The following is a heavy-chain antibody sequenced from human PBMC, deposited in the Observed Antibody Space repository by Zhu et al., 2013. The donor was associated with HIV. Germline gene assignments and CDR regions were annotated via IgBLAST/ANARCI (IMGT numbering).Heavy chain of an antibody. Sequence: QVQLVQSGAEVKKPGSSVKVSCKASGGTFSSYAISWVRQAPGQGLEWMGGIIPIFGTANYAQKFQGRVTITADESTSTAYMELSSLRSEDTAVYYCARSSPPYLAAAGSGGLAFNWFDPWGQGTLVTVSS. V-gene: IGHV1-69*01. CDR2: IIPIFGTA. J-gene: IGHJ5*02. D-gene: IGHD6-13*01. CDR3: ARSSPPYLAAAGSGGLAFNWFDP. CDR1: GGTFSSYA.